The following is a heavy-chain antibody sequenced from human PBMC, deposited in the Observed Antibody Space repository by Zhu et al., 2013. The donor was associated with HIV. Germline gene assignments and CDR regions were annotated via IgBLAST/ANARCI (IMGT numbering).Heavy chain of an antibody. CDR3: ARGRLYSSGWYAGTSWYFDL. CDR1: GGSFSGYY. V-gene: IGHV4-34*01. D-gene: IGHD6-19*01. J-gene: IGHJ2*01. CDR2: INHSGST. Sequence: QVQLQQWGAGLLKPSETLSLTCAVYGGSFSGYYWSWIRQPPGKGLEWIGEINHSGSTNYNPSLKSRVTISVDTSKNQFSLKLSSVTAADTAVYYCARGRLYSSGWYAGTSWYFDLWGLAPWSLSPQ.